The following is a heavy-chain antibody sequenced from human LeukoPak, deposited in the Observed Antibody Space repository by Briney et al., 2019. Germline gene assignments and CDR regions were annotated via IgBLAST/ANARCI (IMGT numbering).Heavy chain of an antibody. Sequence: ASVTVSCKASGYTFTSYGISWVRQAPGQGLEWMGWINPNSGGTNYAQKFQDRVTMTRDTSISTAYMELSRLRHDDTALYYCARVREDYGDYPLEGAFDIWGQGTMVTVSS. J-gene: IGHJ3*02. CDR2: INPNSGGT. CDR1: GYTFTSYG. CDR3: ARVREDYGDYPLEGAFDI. D-gene: IGHD4-17*01. V-gene: IGHV1-2*02.